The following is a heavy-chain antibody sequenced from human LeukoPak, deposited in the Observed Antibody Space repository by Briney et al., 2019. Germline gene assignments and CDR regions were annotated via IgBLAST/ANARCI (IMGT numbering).Heavy chain of an antibody. CDR2: INPNSGGT. J-gene: IGHJ6*03. CDR1: GYTFTGYY. Sequence: ASVKVSGKASGYTFTGYYMHWVRQAPGQGLEWMGWINPNSGGTHYAQKFQGRVTMTRDTSIRTAYMDLSGLTDDETAVHYCPAPAYCSSTTCYTNYYYYMAVWGKGTTVTVSS. CDR3: PAPAYCSSTTCYTNYYYYMAV. V-gene: IGHV1-2*02. D-gene: IGHD2-2*02.